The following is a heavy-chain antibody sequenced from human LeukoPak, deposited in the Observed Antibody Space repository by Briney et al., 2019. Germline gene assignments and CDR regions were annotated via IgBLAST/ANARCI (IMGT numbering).Heavy chain of an antibody. V-gene: IGHV3-23*01. D-gene: IGHD2-21*02. CDR3: ARYVSVWVTTLEY. Sequence: GGSLRLSCAASGFTFSSYAMSWVRQAPGKGLEWVSAISGSGGSTYSADSVKGRFTISRDNAKNTLYLQMNSLRDEDTAVYYCARYVSVWVTTLEYWGQGTLVTVSS. CDR2: ISGSGGST. J-gene: IGHJ4*02. CDR1: GFTFSSYA.